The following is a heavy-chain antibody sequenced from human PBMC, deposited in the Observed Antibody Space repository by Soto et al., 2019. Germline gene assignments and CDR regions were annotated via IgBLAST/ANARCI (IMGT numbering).Heavy chain of an antibody. CDR3: ARDQSGGYDIIDY. CDR1: GYTLTSYD. D-gene: IGHD5-12*01. Sequence: ASVKVSCKASGYTLTSYDINWARQATGQGLEWMGWMNPNSGNTGYAQKFQCRVTMTRNTSISTAYMELRRLRSDDTAVYYCARDQSGGYDIIDYWGQGTLVTVSS. V-gene: IGHV1-8*01. J-gene: IGHJ4*02. CDR2: MNPNSGNT.